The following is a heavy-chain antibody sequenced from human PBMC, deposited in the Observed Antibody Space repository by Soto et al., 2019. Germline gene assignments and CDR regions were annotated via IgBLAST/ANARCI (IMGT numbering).Heavy chain of an antibody. J-gene: IGHJ4*02. CDR2: ISTSGSTV. Sequence: GGSLRLSCAASRFTFSTYEMNWVRQAPGKGLEWVSYISTSGSTVYYADSVKGRFTISRDNTRNSLYLQMNSLRDEDTALYYCVRYCSTTLCNGVATRSFDYWGQGTLVTVSS. CDR3: VRYCSTTLCNGVATRSFDY. CDR1: RFTFSTYE. V-gene: IGHV3-48*03. D-gene: IGHD2-2*01.